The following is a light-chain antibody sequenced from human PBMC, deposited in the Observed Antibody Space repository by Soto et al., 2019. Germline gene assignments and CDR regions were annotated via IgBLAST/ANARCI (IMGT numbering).Light chain of an antibody. J-gene: IGLJ1*01. CDR1: NSNIGAGYD. Sequence: QSVLTQPPSVSGAPGQRVTISCTGSNSNIGAGYDVHWYQQLPGTAPHLLIHDNNNRPSGVPDRFSGSKSGTSASLAITGLQAEDEADYYCQSYDSSLSADVFGTGTKVTVL. CDR2: DNN. CDR3: QSYDSSLSADV. V-gene: IGLV1-40*01.